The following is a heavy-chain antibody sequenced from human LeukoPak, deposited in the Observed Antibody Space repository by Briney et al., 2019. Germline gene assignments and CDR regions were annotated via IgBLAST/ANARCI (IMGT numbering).Heavy chain of an antibody. CDR3: ASLGGQLPSYNWFDP. Sequence: KSSETLSLTCAVYGGSFTGYYWSWIRQPPGKGLEGIGEINHSGSTNYNPSLKSRVTISVDTSKNQFSLKLGSVTAADTAVYYCASLGGQLPSYNWFDPWGQGTLVTVSS. CDR2: INHSGST. V-gene: IGHV4-34*01. D-gene: IGHD2-2*01. J-gene: IGHJ5*02. CDR1: GGSFTGYY.